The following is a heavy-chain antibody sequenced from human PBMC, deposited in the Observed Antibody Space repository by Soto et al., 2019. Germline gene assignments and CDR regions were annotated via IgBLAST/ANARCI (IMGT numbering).Heavy chain of an antibody. V-gene: IGHV4-59*01. CDR3: ALRSMAVVPEY. D-gene: IGHD3-22*01. J-gene: IGHJ4*02. CDR2: LYYGRSA. CDR1: GDSISSYY. Sequence: QVQLQESGPGLVKPSETLSLTCAVSGDSISSYYCMWIRQPPGKGLESIGYLYYGRSANYNTSLRSRVTLSVDTSTNQCSLTLSSMTAADTAVYYCALRSMAVVPEYWGQGTLVTVSS.